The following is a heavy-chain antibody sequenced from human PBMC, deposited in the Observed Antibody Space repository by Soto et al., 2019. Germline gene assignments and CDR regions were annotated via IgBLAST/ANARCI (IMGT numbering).Heavy chain of an antibody. J-gene: IGHJ4*02. CDR1: GFTFSSYG. Sequence: QVQLVGSGGGLVQPGRSLRLSCAASGFTFSSYGMHWVRQAPGKGLEWVAVISYDGSNKYYADSVKGRFTISRDNSKNPLYLQMNGLRAEGTAVYYGAKEQRYFDWLLSGFEYWGQGTLVTVSS. CDR3: AKEQRYFDWLLSGFEY. V-gene: IGHV3-30*18. D-gene: IGHD3-9*01. CDR2: ISYDGSNK.